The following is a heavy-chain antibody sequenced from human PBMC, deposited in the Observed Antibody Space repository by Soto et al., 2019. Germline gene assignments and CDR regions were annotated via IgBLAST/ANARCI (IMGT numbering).Heavy chain of an antibody. CDR1: GDSIRSSGHY. J-gene: IGHJ4*02. V-gene: IGHV4-39*01. Sequence: QVQLQESGPGLVKASETLSLTCTVSGDSIRSSGHYWGWIRQPPGKGLEWIASIYYSESRFYNPSLKSRASIAVDTSRNQFSVKLTAVTATDTAMYYCARQVDVVGTKDFDSWGQGTLVTVSS. D-gene: IGHD5-12*01. CDR2: IYYSESR. CDR3: ARQVDVVGTKDFDS.